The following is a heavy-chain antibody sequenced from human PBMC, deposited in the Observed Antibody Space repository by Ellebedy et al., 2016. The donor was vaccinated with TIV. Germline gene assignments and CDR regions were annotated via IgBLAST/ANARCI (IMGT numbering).Heavy chain of an antibody. CDR3: ASERSGYDFDY. J-gene: IGHJ4*02. CDR2: ISGRGEST. V-gene: IGHV3-23*01. CDR1: GFIFSDYA. Sequence: PGGSLRLSCATSGFIFSDYAISRVRQPPGKGLEWVSTISGRGESTFAADSVKGRFTVSRDNSKNTLFLQMNSLRTEDTAVYYCASERSGYDFDYWGQGTLVTVSA. D-gene: IGHD5-12*01.